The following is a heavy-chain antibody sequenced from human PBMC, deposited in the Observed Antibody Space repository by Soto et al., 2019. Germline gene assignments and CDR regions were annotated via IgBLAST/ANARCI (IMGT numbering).Heavy chain of an antibody. CDR2: IKDGGVT. CDR3: ARGQEGVVATH. Sequence: QVQLQQWGAGLLKPSETLSLTCAVNGGSLTGYYWSWIRQPPGKGLEWIGEIKDGGVTNYSPSLKSRVTISADTSKNQFSLNLNSVTAADTAVYYCARGQEGVVATHWEQGTLVTVSS. J-gene: IGHJ4*02. D-gene: IGHD5-12*01. V-gene: IGHV4-34*01. CDR1: GGSLTGYY.